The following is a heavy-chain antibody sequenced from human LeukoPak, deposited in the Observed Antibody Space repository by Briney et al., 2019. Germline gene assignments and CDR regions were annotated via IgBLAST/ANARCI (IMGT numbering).Heavy chain of an antibody. CDR1: GGSISSHY. V-gene: IGHV4-59*11. J-gene: IGHJ5*02. Sequence: MPSETLSLTCTVSGGSISSHYWSWIRQPPGKGLEWIGYIYYSGSTNYNPSLKSRVTISVDTSKNQFSLKLSSVTAADTAVYYCARIRDFWSGNNWFDPWGQGTLVTVSS. CDR2: IYYSGST. D-gene: IGHD3-3*01. CDR3: ARIRDFWSGNNWFDP.